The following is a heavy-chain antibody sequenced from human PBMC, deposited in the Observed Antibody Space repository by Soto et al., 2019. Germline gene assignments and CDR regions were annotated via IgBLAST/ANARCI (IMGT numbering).Heavy chain of an antibody. Sequence: ASETLSLTCAVYGGSFSGYYWSWIRQPPGKGLEWIGEINHSGSTNYNPSLKSRVTISVDTSKNQFSLKLSSVTAADTAVYYCARVTVSDSSGYYYTPFDYWGQGTLVTVSS. J-gene: IGHJ4*02. CDR1: GGSFSGYY. CDR2: INHSGST. CDR3: ARVTVSDSSGYYYTPFDY. V-gene: IGHV4-34*01. D-gene: IGHD3-22*01.